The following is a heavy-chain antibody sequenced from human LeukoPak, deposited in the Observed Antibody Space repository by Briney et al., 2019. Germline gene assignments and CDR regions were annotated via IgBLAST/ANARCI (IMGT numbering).Heavy chain of an antibody. J-gene: IGHJ6*03. CDR2: ISAYNGNT. D-gene: IGHD4-11*01. V-gene: IGHV1-18*01. Sequence: GASVKVSCKASGYTFTSYGISWVRQAPGQGLEWMGWISAYNGNTNYAQKLQGRVTMTTDTSTSTAYMELRSLRSDDTAVYYCARSRPTVTTEYYYYMDVWGKGTTVTVSS. CDR1: GYTFTSYG. CDR3: ARSRPTVTTEYYYYMDV.